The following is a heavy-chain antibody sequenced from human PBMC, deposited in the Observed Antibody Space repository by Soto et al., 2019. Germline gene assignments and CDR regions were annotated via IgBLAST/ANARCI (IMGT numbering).Heavy chain of an antibody. J-gene: IGHJ3*02. CDR1: GFTFSNYN. V-gene: IGHV3-21*01. CDR2: IRSRSSDM. D-gene: IGHD2-2*01. CDR3: LRESYPAKAFDI. Sequence: EVQLVESGGGLVKPGESLRLSCAASGFTFSNYNINWVRQAPGKGLEWVSSIRSRSSDMYYSDSVKGRFTISRDDAKNSLSLQMHGLRAEDTAVYFCLRESYPAKAFDIWGQGTRVPVSS.